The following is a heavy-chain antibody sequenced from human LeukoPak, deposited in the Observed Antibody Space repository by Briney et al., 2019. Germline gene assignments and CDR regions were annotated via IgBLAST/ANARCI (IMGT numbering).Heavy chain of an antibody. V-gene: IGHV3-33*06. Sequence: GGSLRLSCAASGFTFSSYGMHWVRQAPGKGLEWVAVIWYDGSNKYYADSVKGRFTISRDNSKNTLYLQMNSLRAEDTAVYYCAKSMVRGVIIQYDYWGQGTLVTVSS. D-gene: IGHD3-10*01. CDR2: IWYDGSNK. J-gene: IGHJ4*02. CDR1: GFTFSSYG. CDR3: AKSMVRGVIIQYDY.